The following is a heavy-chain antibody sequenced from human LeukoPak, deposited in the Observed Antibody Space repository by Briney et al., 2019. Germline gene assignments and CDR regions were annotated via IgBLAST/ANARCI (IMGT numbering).Heavy chain of an antibody. CDR1: GGSISSYY. V-gene: IGHV4-59*01. D-gene: IGHD6-13*01. CDR2: IYYSGST. CDR3: ARVDSSSWYYFDY. Sequence: SETLSLTCTVSGGSISSYYWSWIRQPPGKGLEWIGYIYYSGSTNYNPSLKSRVTISVDTSKDQFSLKLSSVTAADTAVYYCARVDSSSWYYFDYWGQGTLVTVSS. J-gene: IGHJ4*02.